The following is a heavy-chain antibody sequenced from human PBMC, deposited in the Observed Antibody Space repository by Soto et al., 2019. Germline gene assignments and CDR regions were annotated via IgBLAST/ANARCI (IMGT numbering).Heavy chain of an antibody. J-gene: IGHJ6*02. D-gene: IGHD3-16*01. CDR3: TTYTGYGMDV. CDR1: GFIVSSKY. V-gene: IGHV3-53*02. CDR2: IYTGGST. Sequence: EVQMVETGGGLSQPGGSLRLSCAVSGFIVSSKYMTWVRQAPGKGLEWVSVIYTGGSTRYADSARGRFTISRDSSKNTLYLQMTSLRAEDAAVYYCTTYTGYGMDVWGQGTTVTVSS.